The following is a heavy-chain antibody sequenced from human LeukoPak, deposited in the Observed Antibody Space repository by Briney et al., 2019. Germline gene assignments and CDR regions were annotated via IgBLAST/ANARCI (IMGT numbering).Heavy chain of an antibody. V-gene: IGHV3-23*01. CDR1: GFAFSGFA. D-gene: IGHD4-17*01. J-gene: IGHJ4*02. CDR3: ARRRGGDYVPSRFDY. CDR2: ISGRGDNT. Sequence: GGSLRLSCSGSGFAFSGFAVGWVRQAPGKGLEWVSSISGRGDNTYYADSVEGRFTVSRDNTKNTLYLQMNSLRAEDTALYYCARRRGGDYVPSRFDYWGQGTLVTVSS.